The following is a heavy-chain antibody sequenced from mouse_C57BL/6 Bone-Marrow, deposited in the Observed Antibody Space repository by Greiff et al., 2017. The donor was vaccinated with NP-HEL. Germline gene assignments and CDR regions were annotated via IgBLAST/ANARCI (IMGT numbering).Heavy chain of an antibody. D-gene: IGHD1-1*01. J-gene: IGHJ1*03. CDR1: GFNITDYY. CDR3: ARGGSRSWYFDV. V-gene: IGHV14-2*01. Sequence: EVQLQQSGAELVKPGASVKLSCTASGFNITDYYMHWVKQRTEQGLEWIGRIDPEDGETKYAPKFQGKATITADTSSNTAYLQISSLTSEDTAVYYCARGGSRSWYFDVWGTGTTVTVSS. CDR2: IDPEDGET.